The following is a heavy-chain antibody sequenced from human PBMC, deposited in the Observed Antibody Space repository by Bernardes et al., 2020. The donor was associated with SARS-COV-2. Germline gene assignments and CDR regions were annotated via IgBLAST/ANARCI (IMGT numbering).Heavy chain of an antibody. CDR1: GYTFTGYN. CDR3: ASTTYNWALDF. CDR2: INPNSGGT. J-gene: IGHJ4*02. D-gene: IGHD1-20*01. Sequence: ASVKVSCKASGYTFTGYNIHWVRQAPGQGLEWMGWINPNSGGTNYAQKFQGRVTMTRDTSLTTAYMELSRLRSDDTAVYYCASTTYNWALDFWGQGTLVTVSS. V-gene: IGHV1-2*02.